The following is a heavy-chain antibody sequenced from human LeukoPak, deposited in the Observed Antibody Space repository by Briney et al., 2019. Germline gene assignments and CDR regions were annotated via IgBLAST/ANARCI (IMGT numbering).Heavy chain of an antibody. V-gene: IGHV5-51*01. Sequence: GESLKISCKGSGYSFTSYWIGWVRQMPGKGLEWMGIIYPGDSDTRYSPSFQGQVTISADKSISTAYLQWSSLKASDTAMYYCARRDSSSWYDLTPFNWFDPWGQGTLVTVSS. CDR1: GYSFTSYW. CDR2: IYPGDSDT. J-gene: IGHJ5*02. CDR3: ARRDSSSWYDLTPFNWFDP. D-gene: IGHD6-13*01.